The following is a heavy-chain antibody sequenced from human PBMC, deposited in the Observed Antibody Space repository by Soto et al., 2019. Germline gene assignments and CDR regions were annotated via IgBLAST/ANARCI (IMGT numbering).Heavy chain of an antibody. Sequence: GASVKVSCKASGYTFTSYGISWVRQAPGQGLEWMGWISAYNGNTNYAQKLQGRVTMTRNTSISTAYMELSSLRSEDTAVYYCARVLITMVRGVIPNYYYGMDVWGQGTTVTVSS. D-gene: IGHD3-10*01. CDR2: ISAYNGNT. CDR3: ARVLITMVRGVIPNYYYGMDV. V-gene: IGHV1-18*01. J-gene: IGHJ6*02. CDR1: GYTFTSYG.